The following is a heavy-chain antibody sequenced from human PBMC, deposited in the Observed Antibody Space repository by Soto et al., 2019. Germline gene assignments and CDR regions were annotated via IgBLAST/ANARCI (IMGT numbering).Heavy chain of an antibody. Sequence: VQLVQSGAEVKKPGASVKVSCEAYGYTFRNYGITWVRQAPGQGLEWIGWVSGYNRNTNYAQKFEDRVTMTTDTSTSIAYLELRRLRIDDTAVYYCARERQWDPLPYWGPRTLLVVS. CDR1: GYTFRNYG. V-gene: IGHV1-18*01. J-gene: IGHJ4*02. D-gene: IGHD1-26*01. CDR2: VSGYNRNT. CDR3: ARERQWDPLPY.